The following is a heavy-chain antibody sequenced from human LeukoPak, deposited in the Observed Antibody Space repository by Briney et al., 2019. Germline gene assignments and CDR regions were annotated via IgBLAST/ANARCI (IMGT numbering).Heavy chain of an antibody. V-gene: IGHV3-21*01. J-gene: IGHJ6*02. CDR2: ITSSSSYI. Sequence: GGSLRLSCAVSGFTFNTYTMSWVRQAPGKGLEWVSSITSSSSYIFYADSVKGRFTISRDNAKNSLFLQMNSLRAEDTAVYYCARGRDLGEPVASFMDVWGQGTTVTVSS. CDR3: ARGRDLGEPVASFMDV. CDR1: GFTFNTYT. D-gene: IGHD1-26*01.